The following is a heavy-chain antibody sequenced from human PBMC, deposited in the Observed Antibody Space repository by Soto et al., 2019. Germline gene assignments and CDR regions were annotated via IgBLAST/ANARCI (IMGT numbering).Heavy chain of an antibody. D-gene: IGHD3-22*01. CDR2: ISWNSGSI. CDR1: GFTFDDYA. CDR3: AKAKTYDRADAFDI. J-gene: IGHJ3*02. V-gene: IGHV3-9*01. Sequence: GGSLRLSCAASGFTFDDYAMHWVRQAPGKGLEWVSGISWNSGSIGYADSVKGRFTISRDNAKNSLYLQMNSLRAEDTALYYCAKAKTYDRADAFDIWGQGTMLTVSS.